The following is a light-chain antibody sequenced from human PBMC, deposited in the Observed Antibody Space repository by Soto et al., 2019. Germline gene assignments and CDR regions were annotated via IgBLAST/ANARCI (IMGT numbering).Light chain of an antibody. V-gene: IGKV3-20*01. CDR1: QSVSSSY. J-gene: IGKJ5*01. CDR3: QQYGSSLFT. CDR2: GAS. Sequence: EIVLTQSPGTLSLSPGERATLSCRASQSVSSSYLAWYQQKPGQAPRLLIYGASSRATGIPDRFSGSGSGIDFTLTISRLEAEDFAVYYCQQYGSSLFTFGQGTRLEIK.